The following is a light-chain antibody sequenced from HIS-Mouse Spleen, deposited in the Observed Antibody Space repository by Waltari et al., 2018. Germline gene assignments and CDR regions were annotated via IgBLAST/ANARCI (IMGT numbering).Light chain of an antibody. Sequence: QSALTQPASVSGSPGQSITISCTGTSSDVGSYNLVSWYQQHPGKAPKLMIYAGSKRPSGVSNRFSGSKSGNTASLTISGLQAEDEADYYCCSYAGSRRVFGGGTKLTVL. J-gene: IGLJ3*02. CDR2: AGS. CDR1: SSDVGSYNL. CDR3: CSYAGSRRV. V-gene: IGLV2-23*01.